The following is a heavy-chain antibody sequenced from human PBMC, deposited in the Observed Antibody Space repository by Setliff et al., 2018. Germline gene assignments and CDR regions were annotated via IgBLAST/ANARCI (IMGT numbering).Heavy chain of an antibody. CDR1: GGTISSYY. CDR2: IYIGGSA. Sequence: SETLSLTCTVSGGTISSYYWSWIRQPAGKGLEWIGHIYIGGSANYNPSLKSRVTMSIDASKNQFSLKLNSVTAADMAVYYCAREQWLDPPGYYYMDVWAKGTTVTVSS. CDR3: AREQWLDPPGYYYMDV. J-gene: IGHJ6*03. V-gene: IGHV4-4*07. D-gene: IGHD6-19*01.